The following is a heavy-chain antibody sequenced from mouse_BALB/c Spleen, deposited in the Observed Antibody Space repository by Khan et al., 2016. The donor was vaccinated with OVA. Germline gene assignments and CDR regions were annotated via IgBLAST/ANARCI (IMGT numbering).Heavy chain of an antibody. CDR2: LNYRGNT. D-gene: IGHD2-4*01. CDR3: AKKDYYDYAPVH. CDR1: GYSITSEYV. V-gene: IGHV3-2*02. J-gene: IGHJ4*01. Sequence: VQLKESGPGLVKPSQSLSLTCTVTGYSITSEYVWNWIRPLPGNKLERMVYLNYRGNTCSYPSLNSLTFITGDSTKNHFFLKLNTVTTEDTATYYCAKKDYYDYAPVHWWQG.